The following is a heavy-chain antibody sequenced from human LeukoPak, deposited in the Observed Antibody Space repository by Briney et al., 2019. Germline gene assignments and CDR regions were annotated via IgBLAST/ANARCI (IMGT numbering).Heavy chain of an antibody. CDR1: GFTFSTRW. V-gene: IGHV3-74*01. D-gene: IGHD1-14*01. CDR3: VREPSYTGTWWYPDL. J-gene: IGHJ2*01. CDR2: SKTDGTST. Sequence: GGSLRLSCAVSGFTSGFTFSTRWMHWVRQAPGKGLEWVSVSKTDGTSTSYADSVKGRFTVSRDNAKNTLYLQMDSLRAEDTAVYYCVREPSYTGTWWYPDLWGRGTLVTVSS.